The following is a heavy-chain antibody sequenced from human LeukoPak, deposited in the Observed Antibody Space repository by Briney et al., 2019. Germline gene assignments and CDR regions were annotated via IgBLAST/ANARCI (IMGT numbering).Heavy chain of an antibody. J-gene: IGHJ3*02. Sequence: PGGSLRLSCAASGFTFSDYHMSWIRQAPGKGLEWLSYISHGGSTIYYADSVKGRFTISRDNAKNSLYLQMNSLRAEDTAVYYCAREPGRELLRGEDAFDIWGQGTMVTVSS. V-gene: IGHV3-11*04. D-gene: IGHD1-26*01. CDR2: ISHGGSTI. CDR1: GFTFSDYH. CDR3: AREPGRELLRGEDAFDI.